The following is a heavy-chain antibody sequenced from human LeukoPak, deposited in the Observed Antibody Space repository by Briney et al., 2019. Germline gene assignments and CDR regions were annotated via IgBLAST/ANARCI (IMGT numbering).Heavy chain of an antibody. J-gene: IGHJ4*02. V-gene: IGHV3-64D*06. Sequence: PGGSLRLSCSASGFTFSSYAMHWVRQAPGKGLEYVSAISSNGGSTYYADSAKGRFTISRDNSKNTLYLQMSSLRAEDTAVYYCVKDRVATPRLGFDYWGQGTLVTVSS. CDR2: ISSNGGST. CDR3: VKDRVATPRLGFDY. D-gene: IGHD5-12*01. CDR1: GFTFSSYA.